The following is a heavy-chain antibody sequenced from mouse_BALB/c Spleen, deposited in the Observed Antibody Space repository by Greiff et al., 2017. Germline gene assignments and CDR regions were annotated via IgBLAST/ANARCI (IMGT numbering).Heavy chain of an antibody. Sequence: EVQLVESGAELVRSGASVKLSCTASGFNIKDYYMHWVKQRPEQGLEWIGWIDPENGDTEYAPKFQGKATMTADTSSNTAYLQLSSLTSEDTAVYYCNAHVRRGFYYAMDDWGQGTSVTVSS. J-gene: IGHJ4*01. CDR1: GFNIKDYY. V-gene: IGHV14-4*02. CDR3: NAHVRRGFYYAMDD. CDR2: IDPENGDT. D-gene: IGHD1-1*01.